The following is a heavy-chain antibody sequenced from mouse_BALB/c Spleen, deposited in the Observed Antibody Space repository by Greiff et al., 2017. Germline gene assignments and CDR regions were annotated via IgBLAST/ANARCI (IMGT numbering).Heavy chain of an antibody. CDR1: GFTFSSFG. CDR2: ISSGSSTI. D-gene: IGHD2-10*01. J-gene: IGHJ4*01. Sequence: EVKVVESGGGLVQPGGSRKLSCAASGFTFSSFGMHWVRQAPEKGLEWVAYISSGSSTIYYADTVKGRFTISRDNPKNTLFLQMTSLRSEDTAMYYCARKRAYYGNYDAMDYWGQGTSVTVSS. V-gene: IGHV5-17*02. CDR3: ARKRAYYGNYDAMDY.